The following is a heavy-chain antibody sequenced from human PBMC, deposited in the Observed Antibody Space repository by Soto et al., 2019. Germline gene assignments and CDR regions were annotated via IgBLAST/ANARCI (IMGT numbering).Heavy chain of an antibody. Sequence: GGSLRLSCAASGFTFSSYWMSWVRQAPGKGLEWVANIKQDGSEKYYVDSVKGRFTISGDNAKNSLYLQMNSLRAEDTAVYYCARVGIVVVPAATKWDRYYYYMDVWGKGTTVTVSS. CDR1: GFTFSSYW. V-gene: IGHV3-7*01. CDR2: IKQDGSEK. CDR3: ARVGIVVVPAATKWDRYYYYMDV. J-gene: IGHJ6*03. D-gene: IGHD2-2*01.